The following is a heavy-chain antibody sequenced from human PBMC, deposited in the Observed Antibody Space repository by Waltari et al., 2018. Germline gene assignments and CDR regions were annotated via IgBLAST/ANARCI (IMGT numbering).Heavy chain of an antibody. D-gene: IGHD2-21*02. CDR2: IYWDDDK. CDR3: AHVLVVTQSYYYYMDV. Sequence: QITLKESGPTLVKPTQTLTLTCTFSGFSLSTSGVGVGWIRQPPGKALEWLALIYWDDDKRYSPSLKSRITITKDTSKNQVVLTMTNMDPVDTATYYCAHVLVVTQSYYYYMDVWGKGTTVTVSS. J-gene: IGHJ6*03. CDR1: GFSLSTSGVG. V-gene: IGHV2-5*02.